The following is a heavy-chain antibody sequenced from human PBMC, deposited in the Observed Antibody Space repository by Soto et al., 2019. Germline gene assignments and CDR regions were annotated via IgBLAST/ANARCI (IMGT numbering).Heavy chain of an antibody. V-gene: IGHV4-59*01. D-gene: IGHD2-21*01. CDR2: IYYSGST. CDR1: GGSISSYY. J-gene: IGHJ4*02. CDR3: ARGRGYCGGTNCYLDY. Sequence: SETLSLTCTVSGGSISSYYWSWIRQPPGKGLEWIGYIYYSGSTNYNPSLKSRVTISVDTSKNQFSLKLSSVTAADTAVYYCARGRGYCGGTNCYLDYWGQGALVTVSS.